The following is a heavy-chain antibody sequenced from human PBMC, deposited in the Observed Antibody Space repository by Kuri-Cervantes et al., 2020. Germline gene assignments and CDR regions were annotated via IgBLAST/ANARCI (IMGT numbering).Heavy chain of an antibody. CDR1: GGSFSGYY. Sequence: GSLRLSCAVYGGSFSGYYWSWIRQPPGKGLEWIGEINHSGSTNYNPSLKSRVTISVDTSKNQFSLKLSSVTAADTAVYYCARGVLRYFDWLEYYFDYWGQGTLVTVSS. D-gene: IGHD3-9*01. CDR3: ARGVLRYFDWLEYYFDY. J-gene: IGHJ4*02. CDR2: INHSGST. V-gene: IGHV4-34*01.